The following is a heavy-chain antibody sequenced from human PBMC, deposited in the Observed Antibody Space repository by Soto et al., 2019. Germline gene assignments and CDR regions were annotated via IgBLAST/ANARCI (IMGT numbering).Heavy chain of an antibody. V-gene: IGHV4-4*02. CDR3: ARDKAVAGTGGNYYYYYGMDV. CDR1: GGSISSSNW. CDR2: IYHSGST. D-gene: IGHD6-19*01. J-gene: IGHJ6*02. Sequence: ETLSLTCDVSGGSISSSNWWSWVRQPPGKGLEWIGEIYHSGSTNYNPSLKSRVTISVDKSKNQFSLKLSSVTAADTAVYYCARDKAVAGTGGNYYYYYGMDVWGQGTTVTVSS.